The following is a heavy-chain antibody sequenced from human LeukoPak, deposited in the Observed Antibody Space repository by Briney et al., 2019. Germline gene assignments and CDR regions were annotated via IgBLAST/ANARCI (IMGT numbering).Heavy chain of an antibody. V-gene: IGHV1-69*01. D-gene: IGHD5-12*01. Sequence: SVKVSCKASGGTFSNYGTSWVRQAPGQGLEWMGGIIPVFGTANYAQRFQGRATISADESTSTAYMELHSLTSEDTAVYYCARDHLVATITLGYFEYWGQGTPVTVSS. CDR2: IIPVFGTA. J-gene: IGHJ4*02. CDR3: ARDHLVATITLGYFEY. CDR1: GGTFSNYG.